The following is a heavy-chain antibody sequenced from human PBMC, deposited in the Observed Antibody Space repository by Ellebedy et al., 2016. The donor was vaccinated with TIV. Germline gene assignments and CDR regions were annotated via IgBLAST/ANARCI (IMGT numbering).Heavy chain of an antibody. CDR2: ISGSGGST. Sequence: GESLKISCAASGFTFSSYAISWVRQAPGKGLEWVSAISGSGGSTYYADSVKGRFTISRDNSKNTLYLQMNSLRAEDTAVYYCARLLGEMGYYYGMDVWGQGTTVTVSS. CDR3: ARLLGEMGYYYGMDV. J-gene: IGHJ6*02. D-gene: IGHD3-10*01. V-gene: IGHV3-23*01. CDR1: GFTFSSYA.